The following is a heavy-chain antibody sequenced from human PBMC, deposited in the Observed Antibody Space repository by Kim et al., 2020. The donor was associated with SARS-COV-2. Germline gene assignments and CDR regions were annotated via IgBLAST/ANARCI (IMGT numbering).Heavy chain of an antibody. CDR2: ISSSSSTI. CDR3: ARVIYDFWSGYYDY. J-gene: IGHJ4*02. Sequence: GGSLRLSCAASGFTFSSYSMNWVRQAPGKGLEWVSYISSSSSTIYYADSVKGRFTISRDNAKNSLYLQMNSLRDEDTAVYYCARVIYDFWSGYYDYWGQGTLGTVSS. V-gene: IGHV3-48*02. CDR1: GFTFSSYS. D-gene: IGHD3-3*01.